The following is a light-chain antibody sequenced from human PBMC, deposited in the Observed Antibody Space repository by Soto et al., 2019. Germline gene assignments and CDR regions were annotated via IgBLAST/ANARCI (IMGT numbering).Light chain of an antibody. CDR2: KAS. V-gene: IGKV1-5*03. J-gene: IGKJ1*01. Sequence: DIQMTQSPSTLSASVGDRVIITCRASQSISGWLAWYQQKPGKAPKLLIYKASTLESGVPSRFSGSGSGTEFTLNISSLQPDDFATYYCQQYDTYWTFGQGTKVEIK. CDR1: QSISGW. CDR3: QQYDTYWT.